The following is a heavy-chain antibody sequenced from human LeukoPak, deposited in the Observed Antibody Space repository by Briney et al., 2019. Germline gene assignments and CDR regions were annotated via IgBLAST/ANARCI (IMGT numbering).Heavy chain of an antibody. J-gene: IGHJ4*02. V-gene: IGHV4-59*01. Sequence: SETLSLTCTVSGGSISSYYWSWIRQPPGRGLEWIGYIYTSGSTSYNPSLKSRVTISIDTSKSQFSLKLSSVTAADTALYYCAKDRRGYDEAFDYWGQGTLVTVSS. D-gene: IGHD5-12*01. CDR1: GGSISSYY. CDR2: IYTSGST. CDR3: AKDRRGYDEAFDY.